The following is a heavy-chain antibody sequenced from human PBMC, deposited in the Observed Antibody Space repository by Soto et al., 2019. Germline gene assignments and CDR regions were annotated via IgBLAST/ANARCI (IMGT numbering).Heavy chain of an antibody. V-gene: IGHV1-69*01. CDR1: GGTFGSYA. Sequence: QVQLVQSGAEVKKPGSSVKVSCKASGGTFGSYAISWVRQAPGQGLEWMGGIIPIPGTANYAQKFQGRVTMAADESTSTADMELSSIRSADTAVYYCARSQGSSTSREIYYYYYYGMDVWGQGTTVTVSS. CDR2: IIPIPGTA. J-gene: IGHJ6*02. CDR3: ARSQGSSTSREIYYYYYYGMDV. D-gene: IGHD2-2*01.